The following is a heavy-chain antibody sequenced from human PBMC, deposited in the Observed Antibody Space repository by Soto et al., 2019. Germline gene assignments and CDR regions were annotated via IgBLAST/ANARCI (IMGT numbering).Heavy chain of an antibody. CDR3: TTEIDCSGGSCYSRVDY. D-gene: IGHD2-15*01. CDR2: IKSKTDGGTT. V-gene: IGHV3-15*01. CDR1: GFTFSNAW. J-gene: IGHJ4*02. Sequence: GSLRLSCAASGFTFSNAWMSWVRQAPGKGLEWVGRIKSKTDGGTTDYAAPVKGRFTISRDDSKNTLYLQMNSLKTEDTAVYYCTTEIDCSGGSCYSRVDYWGQGTLVTVSS.